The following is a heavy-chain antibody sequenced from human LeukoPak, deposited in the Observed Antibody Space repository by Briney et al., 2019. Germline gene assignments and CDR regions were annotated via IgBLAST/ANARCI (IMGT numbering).Heavy chain of an antibody. D-gene: IGHD2-2*01. CDR2: ISYDGSNK. V-gene: IGHV3-30-3*01. CDR1: GFTFSSYA. Sequence: PGGSLRLSCAASGFTFSSYAMHWVRQAPGKGLEWVAVISYDGSNKYYADSVKGRFTISRDNSKNTLYLQMNSLRAEGTAVYYCERGICSSTSCPTFYWGQGTLVTVSS. J-gene: IGHJ4*02. CDR3: ERGICSSTSCPTFY.